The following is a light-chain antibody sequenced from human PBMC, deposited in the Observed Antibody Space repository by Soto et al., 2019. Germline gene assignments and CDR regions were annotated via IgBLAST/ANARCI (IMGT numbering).Light chain of an antibody. J-gene: IGLJ3*02. CDR3: QVWDSSSDHWV. Sequence: SYELTQTPSVSVAPGQTARITCGGNNIRNKSAQWYQQKPGQAPVVVVYDDTNRPSGIPERFSGSNSGNTATLTISRVEAGDEADYYCQVWDSSSDHWVFGGGTKLTVL. CDR1: NIRNKS. V-gene: IGLV3-21*02. CDR2: DDT.